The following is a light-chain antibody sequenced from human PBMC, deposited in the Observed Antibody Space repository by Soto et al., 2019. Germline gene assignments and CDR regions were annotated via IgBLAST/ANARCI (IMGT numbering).Light chain of an antibody. CDR3: QKYNSAAGA. CDR1: QGISNY. V-gene: IGKV1-27*01. J-gene: IGKJ5*01. Sequence: DIQMTQSRASLSASVGDRVTITCRASQGISNYLAWYQQKPGKVPKLLIYAASTLQSGVPSRFSGSGSGTDFTLTISSLQPEDVATYYCQKYNSAAGAFGQGTRLEIK. CDR2: AAS.